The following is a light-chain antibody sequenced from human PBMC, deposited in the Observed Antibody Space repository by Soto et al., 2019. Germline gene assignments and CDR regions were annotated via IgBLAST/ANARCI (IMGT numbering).Light chain of an antibody. CDR2: DVS. J-gene: IGLJ1*01. CDR3: SSYTSSSTF. V-gene: IGLV2-14*01. Sequence: SSPTQPGPLSGSPRQAITISCPGTSIDVGGYNYVSWYKQHPGKAPKLMIYDVSNRPSGVSNRFSGSKSGNTASLTISGLQAEDEADYYCSSYTSSSTFFGTGTKVTVL. CDR1: SIDVGGYNY.